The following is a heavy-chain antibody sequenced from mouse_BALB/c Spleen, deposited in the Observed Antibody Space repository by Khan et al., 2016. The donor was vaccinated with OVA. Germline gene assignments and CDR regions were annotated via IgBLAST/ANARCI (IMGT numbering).Heavy chain of an antibody. CDR3: ARGNFPFIY. J-gene: IGHJ3*01. V-gene: IGHV3-8*02. CDR2: ISYSGTT. CDR1: GDSITNGY. D-gene: IGHD1-1*01. Sequence: EVQLQESGPSLVKPSQTLSLTCSVTGDSITNGYSNWIRKFPGNELEYMGYISYSGTTYYNPSLKSRISITRDTSKNQYHLQLNSVTTEDTATDYCARGNFPFIYWGQGTLVTVSA.